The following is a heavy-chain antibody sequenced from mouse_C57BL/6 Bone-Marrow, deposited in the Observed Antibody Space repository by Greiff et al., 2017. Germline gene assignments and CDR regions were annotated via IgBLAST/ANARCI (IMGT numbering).Heavy chain of an antibody. V-gene: IGHV1-64*01. D-gene: IGHD2-3*01. Sequence: QVQLQQPGAELVKPGASVKLSCKASGYTFTSYWMHWVKQRPGQGLEWIGMIHPKSGSTNYNEKFKSKATLTVDKSSSTAYMQLSSLTSEDSAVYYCARREWGLLFAYWGQGTLVTGSA. CDR1: GYTFTSYW. CDR3: ARREWGLLFAY. J-gene: IGHJ3*01. CDR2: IHPKSGST.